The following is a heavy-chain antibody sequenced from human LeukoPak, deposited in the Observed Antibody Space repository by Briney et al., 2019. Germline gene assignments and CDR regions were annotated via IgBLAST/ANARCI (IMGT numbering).Heavy chain of an antibody. CDR1: GASISSGTYY. D-gene: IGHD1-7*01. J-gene: IGHJ4*02. CDR3: ARHRPNYSPFDY. Sequence: SETLSRTCTVSGASISSGTYYWGWIRQPPGKGLEWIGSIYYSGNTYYNPSLKSRVTISVDTSKNQFSLKLSSVTAADTAAYYCARHRPNYSPFDYWGQGTLVTVSS. V-gene: IGHV4-39*01. CDR2: IYYSGNT.